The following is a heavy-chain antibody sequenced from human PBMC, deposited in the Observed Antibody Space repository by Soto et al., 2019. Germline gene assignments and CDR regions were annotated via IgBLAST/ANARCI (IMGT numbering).Heavy chain of an antibody. D-gene: IGHD6-19*01. CDR2: IGRSGGST. J-gene: IGHJ4*02. V-gene: IGHV3-23*01. Sequence: EVQLLESGGGLVRPGGSLRLSCAASGFTFSSYAMSWVRQAPGKGLEWVSTIGRSGGSTYYADSVKGRFTISRDSSKSTLYLQMNSLRADDTAVYYCAKGGVAVVGNDLDYWGQGTLVTVSS. CDR1: GFTFSSYA. CDR3: AKGGVAVVGNDLDY.